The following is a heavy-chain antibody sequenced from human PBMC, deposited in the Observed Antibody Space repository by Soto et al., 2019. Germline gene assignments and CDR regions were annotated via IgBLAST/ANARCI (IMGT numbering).Heavy chain of an antibody. CDR1: GGTFSSYD. J-gene: IGHJ6*02. D-gene: IGHD2-15*01. CDR2: IIPIFRTA. CDR3: ASVETQRYYYGMDV. V-gene: IGHV1-69*12. Sequence: QVQLVQSGAEVKKPGSSVKVSCKASGGTFSSYDISWVRQAPGQGLEWMGGIIPIFRTADYAQKFQGRVTIPAYESTSTAYRELSSLRSEDTAVYYCASVETQRYYYGMDVWCHGTTVTVSS.